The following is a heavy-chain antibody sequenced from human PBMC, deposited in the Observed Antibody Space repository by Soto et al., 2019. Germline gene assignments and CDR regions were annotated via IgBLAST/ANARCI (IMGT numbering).Heavy chain of an antibody. CDR2: IIPILGIA. CDR1: GGTFSSYT. D-gene: IGHD5-12*01. CDR3: ARDLVDIVEAFDY. V-gene: IGHV1-69*08. J-gene: IGHJ4*02. Sequence: QVQLVQSGAEVKKPGSSVKVSCKASGGTFSSYTISWVRQAPGQGLEWMGRIIPILGIANYAQKFQGRVTITAEKPTSTAYMELSSLRSEDTAVYYCARDLVDIVEAFDYWGQGTLVTVSS.